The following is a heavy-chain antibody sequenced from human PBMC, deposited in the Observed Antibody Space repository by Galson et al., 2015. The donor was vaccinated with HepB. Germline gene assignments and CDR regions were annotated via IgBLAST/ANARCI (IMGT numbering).Heavy chain of an antibody. Sequence: SLRLSCAASGFTFSSYGMHWVRQAPGEGLEWVAVIWYDGSNKYYADSVKGRFTISRDNSKNTLYLQMNSLRAEDTAVYYCARDGGSYPTDYWGQGTLVTVSS. CDR1: GFTFSSYG. V-gene: IGHV3-33*01. J-gene: IGHJ4*02. CDR3: ARDGGSYPTDY. CDR2: IWYDGSNK. D-gene: IGHD1-26*01.